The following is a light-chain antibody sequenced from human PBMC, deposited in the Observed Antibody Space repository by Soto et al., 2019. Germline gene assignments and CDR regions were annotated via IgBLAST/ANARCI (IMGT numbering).Light chain of an antibody. V-gene: IGKV1-5*03. Sequence: DIQMTQSPSTLSGSVGDRVTIICWASQSISSWLAWYQQKPEKAPKLLIYKASTLKSGVPSRFSGSGSGTEFTLTISSLQPDDFATYYCQHYNSYSEAFGQGTKVELK. CDR3: QHYNSYSEA. CDR1: QSISSW. CDR2: KAS. J-gene: IGKJ1*01.